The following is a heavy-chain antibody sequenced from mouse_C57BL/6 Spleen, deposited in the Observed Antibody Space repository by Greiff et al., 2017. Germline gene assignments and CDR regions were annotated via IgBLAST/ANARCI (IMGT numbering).Heavy chain of an antibody. D-gene: IGHD2-5*01. V-gene: IGHV3-6*01. CDR1: GYSITSGYY. J-gene: IGHJ3*01. Sequence: EVQLQQSGPGLVKPSQSLSLTCSVTGYSITSGYYWNWIRQFPGNKLEWMGYISYAGSNNYNPSLKNRISITRDTSKNQFFLKLNSVTTEDTATYYDASAYYNNPWYAYWGQGTLVTVSA. CDR3: ASAYYNNPWYAY. CDR2: ISYAGSN.